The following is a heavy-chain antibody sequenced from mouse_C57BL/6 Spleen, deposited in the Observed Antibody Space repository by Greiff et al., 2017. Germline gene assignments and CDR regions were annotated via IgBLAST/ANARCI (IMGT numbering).Heavy chain of an antibody. V-gene: IGHV1-52*01. CDR3: AREGVRMVTTFDY. J-gene: IGHJ2*01. CDR2: IDPSDSET. CDR1: GYTFTSYW. Sequence: QVQLQQPGAELVRPGSSVKLSCKASGYTFTSYWMHWVKQRPIQGLEWIGNIDPSDSETHYNQKFKDKATLTVDKSSSTAYMQLSSLTSEDSAVYYCAREGVRMVTTFDYWGQGTTLTVSS. D-gene: IGHD2-2*01.